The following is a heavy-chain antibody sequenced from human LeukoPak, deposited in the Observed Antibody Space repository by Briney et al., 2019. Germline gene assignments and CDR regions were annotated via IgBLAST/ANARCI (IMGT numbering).Heavy chain of an antibody. Sequence: SETLSLTCAVYGGSFSGYYWSWIRQPPGKGLEWIGEINHSGSTNYNPSLKSRVTISVDTSKNQFSLKLSSVTAADTAVYYCARGYWAHGMNVWGPGTTVTVSS. CDR3: ARGYWAHGMNV. CDR1: GGSFSGYY. J-gene: IGHJ6*02. V-gene: IGHV4-34*01. CDR2: INHSGST. D-gene: IGHD2-15*01.